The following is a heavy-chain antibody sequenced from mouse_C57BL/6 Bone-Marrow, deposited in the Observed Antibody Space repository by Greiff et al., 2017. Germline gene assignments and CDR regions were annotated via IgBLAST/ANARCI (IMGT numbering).Heavy chain of an antibody. CDR3: ARDREVVATSWYFDV. V-gene: IGHV5-4*01. Sequence: EVKLVESGGGLVKPGGSLKLSCAASGFTFSSYAMSWVRQTPEKRLEWVATISDGGSYTSYPANVKGRFTISRDNAKNNRYLQMSHLKSEDTAMYYCARDREVVATSWYFDVWGTGTTVTVSS. CDR1: GFTFSSYA. D-gene: IGHD1-1*01. J-gene: IGHJ1*03. CDR2: ISDGGSYT.